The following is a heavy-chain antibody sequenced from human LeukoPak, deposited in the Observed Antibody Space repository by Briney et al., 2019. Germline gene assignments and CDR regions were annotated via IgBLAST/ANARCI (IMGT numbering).Heavy chain of an antibody. V-gene: IGHV3-23*01. CDR2: ISGSGGST. CDR1: GFTFSSYA. Sequence: GGSLRLSCAASGFTFSSYAMSWVRQAPGKGLEWVSAISGSGGSTYYADSVKGRFTISRDNSKNTLYLQMNSPRAEDTAVYYCAKGSLSTLGGVPSSETDYWGQGTLVTVSS. J-gene: IGHJ4*02. D-gene: IGHD3-16*01. CDR3: AKGSLSTLGGVPSSETDY.